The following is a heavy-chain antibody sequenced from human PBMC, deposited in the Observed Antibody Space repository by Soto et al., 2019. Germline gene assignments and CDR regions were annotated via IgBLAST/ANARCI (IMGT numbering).Heavy chain of an antibody. CDR3: VRPVLWSNFFYFDY. D-gene: IGHD3-10*01. V-gene: IGHV3-64D*06. CDR1: GFTFSSYA. Sequence: EVQLVESGGGLVQPGGSLRLSCSASGFTFSSYAMHWVRQAPGKGLEYVSAINSNGGSTYYADSVKGRFTISRDNSKNTLYLQMRTLRAEDTAVYYCVRPVLWSNFFYFDYWGQGTLVTVSS. CDR2: INSNGGST. J-gene: IGHJ4*02.